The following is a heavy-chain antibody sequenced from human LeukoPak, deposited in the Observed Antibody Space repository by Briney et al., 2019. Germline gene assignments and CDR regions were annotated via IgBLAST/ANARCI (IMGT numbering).Heavy chain of an antibody. Sequence: GGSLRLSCAGSGFTFSAYAMAWVRQVSGKGLECVSLITTGGSSIFYADSVKGRFTISRNNAKNSLFLQMNSLRAEDAAVYYCAKVDCGGDCYSHFDYWGQGTLVTVSS. CDR2: ITTGGSSI. J-gene: IGHJ4*02. CDR1: GFTFSAYA. V-gene: IGHV3-48*04. CDR3: AKVDCGGDCYSHFDY. D-gene: IGHD2-21*02.